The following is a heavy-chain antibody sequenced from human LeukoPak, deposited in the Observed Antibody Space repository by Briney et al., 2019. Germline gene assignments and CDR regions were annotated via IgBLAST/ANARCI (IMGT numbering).Heavy chain of an antibody. J-gene: IGHJ5*02. CDR2: ISSSSSYI. D-gene: IGHD6-19*01. CDR3: ARQVFGYSEQWLVHKPTSNWFDP. Sequence: GGSLRLSCAASGFTFSSYSMNWVRQAPGKGLEWVSSISSSSSYIYYADSVKGRFTISRDNAKNSLYLQMNSLRAEDTAVYYCARQVFGYSEQWLVHKPTSNWFDPWGQGTLVTVSS. CDR1: GFTFSSYS. V-gene: IGHV3-21*01.